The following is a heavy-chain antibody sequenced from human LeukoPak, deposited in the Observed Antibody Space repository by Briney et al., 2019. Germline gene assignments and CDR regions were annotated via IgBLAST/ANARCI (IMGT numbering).Heavy chain of an antibody. V-gene: IGHV3-49*03. CDR3: TKVKTTMTVSDY. J-gene: IGHJ4*02. CDR1: GFTFGDYA. CDR2: IRSKPNGGTT. D-gene: IGHD1-14*01. Sequence: GGSLRLSCTASGFTFGDYAMSWFRQAPGKGLEWVGFIRSKPNGGTTEYAASVRGRFIISRDDSKSIAYLQMNSLKTEDTAVYYCTKVKTTMTVSDYWGRGTLVIVSS.